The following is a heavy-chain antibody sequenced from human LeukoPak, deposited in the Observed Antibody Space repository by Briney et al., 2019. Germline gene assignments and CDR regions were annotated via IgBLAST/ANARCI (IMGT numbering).Heavy chain of an antibody. CDR1: GYTFTGYY. CDR3: ASDCSSTSCYLYGMDV. V-gene: IGHV1-2*02. Sequence: GASVKVSCKASGYTFTGYYMHWVRQAPGQGLEWMGWINPNSGGTNYAQKFQGRVTMTRDTSISTAYMELSRLRSDDTAVYYCASDCSSTSCYLYGMDVWGQGTTVAVSS. CDR2: INPNSGGT. J-gene: IGHJ6*02. D-gene: IGHD2-2*01.